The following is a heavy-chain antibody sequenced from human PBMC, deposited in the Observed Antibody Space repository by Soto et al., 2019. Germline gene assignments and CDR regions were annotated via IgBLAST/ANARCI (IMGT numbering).Heavy chain of an antibody. CDR1: GYTFTSYA. J-gene: IGHJ6*02. Sequence: ASVKVSCKASGYTFTSYAMHWVRQAPGQRLEWMGWINAGNGNTKYSQKFQGRVTITRDTSASTAYMELSSLRSEDTAVYYCARDRIRYCSGGSGYSHYYYGMDVWGQGTTVTVSS. V-gene: IGHV1-3*01. D-gene: IGHD2-15*01. CDR2: INAGNGNT. CDR3: ARDRIRYCSGGSGYSHYYYGMDV.